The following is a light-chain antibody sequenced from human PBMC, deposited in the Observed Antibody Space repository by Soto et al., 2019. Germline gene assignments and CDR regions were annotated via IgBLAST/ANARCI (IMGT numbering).Light chain of an antibody. CDR1: QSVGRNY. CDR3: QQYASSPLT. CDR2: GAS. J-gene: IGKJ4*01. Sequence: EIVWTQSPCTLNLSPGERATLSCRASQSVGRNYLAWYQQKPGQAPRLLIYGASSRATGIPDRFSGSGSGTDFTLTLSRLEPEDFAVYYCQQYASSPLTFGGGTKVEIK. V-gene: IGKV3-20*01.